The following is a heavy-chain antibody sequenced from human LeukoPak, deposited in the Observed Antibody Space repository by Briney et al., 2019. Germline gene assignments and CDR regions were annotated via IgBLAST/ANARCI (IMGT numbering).Heavy chain of an antibody. D-gene: IGHD2-15*01. CDR3: ARGLPRGYCSGGSCYHWFDP. V-gene: IGHV4-39*07. CDR2: IYYSGST. J-gene: IGHJ5*02. Sequence: SETLSLTCTVSGGSISSSSYYWGWIRQPPGKGLEWIGSIYYSGSTYYNPSLKSRVTMSVDTSKNQFSLRLNSVTAADAAVYYCARGLPRGYCSGGSCYHWFDPWGQGTLVTVSS. CDR1: GGSISSSSYY.